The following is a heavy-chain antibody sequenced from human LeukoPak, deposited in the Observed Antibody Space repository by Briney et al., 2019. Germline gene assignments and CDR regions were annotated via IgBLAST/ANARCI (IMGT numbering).Heavy chain of an antibody. Sequence: SETLSLTCTVSGGSISSYYWSWIRQPPGKGLEWIGYIYYSGSTNYNPSLKSRVTISVDTSKNQFSLKLSSVTAADTAVYYCAREEQQLTNWFDPWGQGTLVTVSS. CDR1: GGSISSYY. CDR3: AREEQQLTNWFDP. D-gene: IGHD6-13*01. CDR2: IYYSGST. J-gene: IGHJ5*02. V-gene: IGHV4-59*01.